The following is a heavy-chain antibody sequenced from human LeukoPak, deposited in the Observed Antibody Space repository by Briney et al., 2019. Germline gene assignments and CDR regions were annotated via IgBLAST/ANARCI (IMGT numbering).Heavy chain of an antibody. CDR1: GFTFSSYG. Sequence: PGRSLRLSCAASGFTFSSYGMHWVRQAPARGLEWVAVIGFDGNNKFYADSVKGRFTISRDNSKNTLYLQMNSLRAEDTAVYYCARGSYGAYNYCDYWGQGTLVIVSS. V-gene: IGHV3-33*01. CDR3: ARGSYGAYNYCDY. J-gene: IGHJ4*02. D-gene: IGHD4/OR15-4a*01. CDR2: IGFDGNNK.